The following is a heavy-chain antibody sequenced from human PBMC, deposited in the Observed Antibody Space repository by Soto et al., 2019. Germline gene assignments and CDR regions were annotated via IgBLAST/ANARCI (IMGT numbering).Heavy chain of an antibody. Sequence: GSLRLSCAASGFTFSSYAMSWVRQAPGKGLEWVSAISGSGGSTYYADSVKGRFTISRDNSNNTLYLQMNSLRAEDTAVYYCANLPRYYDFWSGSPSYWGQGTLVTVSS. CDR1: GFTFSSYA. D-gene: IGHD3-3*01. CDR3: ANLPRYYDFWSGSPSY. V-gene: IGHV3-23*01. CDR2: ISGSGGST. J-gene: IGHJ4*02.